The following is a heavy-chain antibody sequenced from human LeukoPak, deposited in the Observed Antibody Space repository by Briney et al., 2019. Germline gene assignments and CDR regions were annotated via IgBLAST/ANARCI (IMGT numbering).Heavy chain of an antibody. J-gene: IGHJ6*03. V-gene: IGHV5-51*01. CDR2: IYPCDSDT. CDR3: ARTYYYGSGSYGPSYYYMDV. D-gene: IGHD3-10*01. Sequence: GASLQISCEGSGYSFTSYWIGCVRQMPGKGLEWMGIIYPCDSDTRYSPSFQGQVTTSADKSISTAYLQWSSLKASDTAMYYCARTYYYGSGSYGPSYYYMDVWGKGTTVTISS. CDR1: GYSFTSYW.